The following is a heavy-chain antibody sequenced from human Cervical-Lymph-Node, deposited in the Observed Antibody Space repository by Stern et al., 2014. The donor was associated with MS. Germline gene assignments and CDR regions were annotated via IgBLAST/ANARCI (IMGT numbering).Heavy chain of an antibody. V-gene: IGHV3-72*01. J-gene: IGHJ4*02. D-gene: IGHD3-16*01. Sequence: GGKVRISRGASGHSIKNHQMDWVRQAPGKGLERVGRIRSKANIYTTEYAAAVKGRFTISRDDSKNSLYLLMSSLKAEDAAVYYCARVARSYAFDYWGQGTLVTVSS. CDR3: ARVARSYAFDY. CDR1: GHSIKNHQ. CDR2: IRSKANIYTT.